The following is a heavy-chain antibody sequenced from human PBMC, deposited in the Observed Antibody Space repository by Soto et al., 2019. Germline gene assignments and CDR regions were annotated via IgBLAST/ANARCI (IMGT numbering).Heavy chain of an antibody. CDR3: AKASNGGYDRYYFAY. CDR1: GFTFSSYA. J-gene: IGHJ4*02. Sequence: EVQLLESGGGLVQPGGSLRLSCAASGFTFSSYAMSWVRQAPGKGLEWVAAISGSGGSTYYADSVKGRFTISRNNSKNTLYLQMNSLRAEDTAVYYCAKASNGGYDRYYFAYWGQGTLVTVSS. D-gene: IGHD5-12*01. CDR2: ISGSGGST. V-gene: IGHV3-23*01.